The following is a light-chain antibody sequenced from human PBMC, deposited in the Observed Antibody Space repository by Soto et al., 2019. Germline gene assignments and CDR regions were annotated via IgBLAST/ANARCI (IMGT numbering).Light chain of an antibody. Sequence: DIQMTQSPSAMSASVGGTVTITCRASQGIRNSLIWFQQKPGKVPKRLIYAAYSLQSGVPSRFSGSGSGTEFTLTISSLQPEDCATYYCLQYSSYPVTFGQGTKVDIK. CDR1: QGIRNS. CDR3: LQYSSYPVT. V-gene: IGKV1-17*03. CDR2: AAY. J-gene: IGKJ1*01.